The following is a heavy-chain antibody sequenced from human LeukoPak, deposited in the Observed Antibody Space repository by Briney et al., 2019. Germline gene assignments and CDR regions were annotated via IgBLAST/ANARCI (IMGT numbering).Heavy chain of an antibody. J-gene: IGHJ3*02. V-gene: IGHV1-69*04. CDR1: GGTFSSYD. CDR2: IIPIFGKA. CDR3: LKDQENAFDI. Sequence: SVKASCKASGGTFSSYDISGLRQPPGQGLEWMGMIIPIFGKANNAQKLQGRVTITAHKYTNKDDMSLSRQTYGDTHVYYCLKDQENAFDIWGQGPMVTVSS.